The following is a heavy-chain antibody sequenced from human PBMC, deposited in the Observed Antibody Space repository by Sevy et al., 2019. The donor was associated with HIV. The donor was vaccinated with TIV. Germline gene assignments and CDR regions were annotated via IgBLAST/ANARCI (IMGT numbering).Heavy chain of an antibody. CDR3: LKDYMFAADWAPDS. Sequence: GGSLRLSCAASGFTFNNYAMSWVRQPPGKGLEWVSGLIENGVDTYYSDSVRGRFTISRDNSKNTLYLQMNSLRAEDTAIYDFLKDYMFAADWAPDSWGQGTLVTVSS. D-gene: IGHD3-10*02. J-gene: IGHJ4*02. CDR1: GFTFNNYA. V-gene: IGHV3-23*01. CDR2: LIENGVDT.